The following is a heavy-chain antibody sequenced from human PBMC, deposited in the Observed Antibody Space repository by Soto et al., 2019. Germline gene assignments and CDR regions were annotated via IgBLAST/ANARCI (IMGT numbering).Heavy chain of an antibody. D-gene: IGHD2-2*01. CDR1: GFTFNNAW. CDR3: TTALPYCSSSSCHVGYYYYYMDV. V-gene: IGHV3-15*01. CDR2: IKSKTDGGTT. J-gene: IGHJ6*03. Sequence: GGSLRLSCAASGFTFNNAWMSWVRQAPGKGLEWVGRIKSKTDGGTTDYAEPVKGRFTISRDDSKNTLYLQMGSLKAEDTAVYYCTTALPYCSSSSCHVGYYYYYMDVWGKGTTVTVSS.